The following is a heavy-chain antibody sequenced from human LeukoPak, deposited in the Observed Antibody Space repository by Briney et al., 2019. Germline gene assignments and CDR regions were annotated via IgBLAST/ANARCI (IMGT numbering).Heavy chain of an antibody. Sequence: GASVKVSCKASGYTLTNYGISWVRQAPGQGLEWMAWIGTYNHDTNYAQKFRGRVTLTTDTSTSTAYMELRSLGSDDTAVYYCVRDYFCSGGTCDDCFDPWGQGTLVTVSS. CDR3: VRDYFCSGGTCDDCFDP. CDR1: GYTLTNYG. J-gene: IGHJ5*02. CDR2: IGTYNHDT. V-gene: IGHV1-18*01. D-gene: IGHD2-15*01.